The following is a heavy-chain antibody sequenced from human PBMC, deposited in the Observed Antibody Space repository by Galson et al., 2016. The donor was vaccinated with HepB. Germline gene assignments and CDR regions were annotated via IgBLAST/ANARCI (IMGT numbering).Heavy chain of an antibody. Sequence: SLRLSCAASGFTFDTYAMHWVRQAPGKGLEWVSGISWNSGSVGYADSVKGRFTMSRDNAKKSLYLQMNSLRPEDTALYYCTKDSLIYSSSWYSFHYWGQGTLVTVSS. J-gene: IGHJ4*02. V-gene: IGHV3-9*01. D-gene: IGHD6-13*01. CDR1: GFTFDTYA. CDR2: ISWNSGSV. CDR3: TKDSLIYSSSWYSFHY.